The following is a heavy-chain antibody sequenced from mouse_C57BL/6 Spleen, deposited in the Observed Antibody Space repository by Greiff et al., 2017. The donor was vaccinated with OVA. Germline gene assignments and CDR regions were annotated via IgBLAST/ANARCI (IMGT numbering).Heavy chain of an antibody. V-gene: IGHV1-50*01. CDR2: IDPSDSYT. CDR3: ARSEDGYYVY. D-gene: IGHD2-3*01. J-gene: IGHJ2*01. CDR1: GYTFTSYW. Sequence: QVQLQQSGAELVKPGASVKLSCKASGYTFTSYWMQWVKQRPGQGLEWIGEIDPSDSYTNYNQKFKGKATLTVDTSSSTAYMQLSSLTSEDSAVYYCARSEDGYYVYWGQGTTLTVSS.